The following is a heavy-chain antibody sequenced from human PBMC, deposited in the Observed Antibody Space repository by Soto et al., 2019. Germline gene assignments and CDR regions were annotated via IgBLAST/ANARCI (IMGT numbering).Heavy chain of an antibody. CDR1: GGSISGYY. CDR3: ARSTSGRQFDY. Sequence: QVQLQESGPGLVKPSETLSLTCTVSGGSISGYYWSWIRQPPQKGLELIGYIYNSGSTKYNPSLQSRVTISIDTSKNLFSLRLNSVTAADAAVYYCARSTSGRQFDYWGQGTLVTVSS. J-gene: IGHJ4*02. V-gene: IGHV4-59*01. D-gene: IGHD1-26*01. CDR2: IYNSGST.